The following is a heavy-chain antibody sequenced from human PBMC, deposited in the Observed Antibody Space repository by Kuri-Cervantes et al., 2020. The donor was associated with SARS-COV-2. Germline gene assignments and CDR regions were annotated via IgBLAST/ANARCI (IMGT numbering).Heavy chain of an antibody. CDR3: ARVHDSSGYKSLDI. J-gene: IGHJ3*02. V-gene: IGHV3-73*01. CDR1: GFTFSGSA. D-gene: IGHD3-22*01. Sequence: GGSLRLSCAASGFTFSGSAMHWVRQASGKGLEWVGRIRSKANSYATAYAASVKGRFTISRDDSKNTAYLQMNSLKTEDTAVYYCARVHDSSGYKSLDIWGQGTMVTVSS. CDR2: IRSKANSYAT.